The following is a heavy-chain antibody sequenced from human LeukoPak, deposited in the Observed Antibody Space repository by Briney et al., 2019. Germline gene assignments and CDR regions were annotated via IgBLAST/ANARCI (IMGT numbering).Heavy chain of an antibody. CDR3: AKGGVGASYFDY. CDR1: GFTFSSYG. V-gene: IGHV3-30*02. Sequence: GGSLRLSCAASGFTFSSYGMHWVRQAPGKGLEWVAVIWYGGSNKYYADSVKGRFTISRDNSKNTLYLQMNSLRAEDTAVYYCAKGGVGASYFDYWGQGTLVTVSS. D-gene: IGHD1-26*01. CDR2: IWYGGSNK. J-gene: IGHJ4*02.